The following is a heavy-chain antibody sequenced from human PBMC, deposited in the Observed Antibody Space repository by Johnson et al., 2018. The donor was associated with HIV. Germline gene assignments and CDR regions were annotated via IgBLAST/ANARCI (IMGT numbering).Heavy chain of an antibody. D-gene: IGHD6-19*01. J-gene: IGHJ3*02. CDR3: ASPRWLVPHDAFDI. CDR2: IGTAGDT. CDR1: GFTFSSYD. V-gene: IGHV3-13*01. Sequence: VQLVESGGGVVQPGRSLRLSCAASGFTFSSYDMHWVRQATGKGLEWVSAIGTAGDTYYPGSVKGRFTISRENAKNSLYLQMNSLRAEDTAVYYCASPRWLVPHDAFDIWGQGTLVTVSS.